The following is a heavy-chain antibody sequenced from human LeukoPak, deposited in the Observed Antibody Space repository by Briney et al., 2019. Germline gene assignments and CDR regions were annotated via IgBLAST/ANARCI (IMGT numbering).Heavy chain of an antibody. J-gene: IGHJ4*02. D-gene: IGHD3-22*01. CDR2: INPNSGGT. Sequence: ASVKVSCKASGYTFTGYYMHWVRQAPGQGLGWMGWINPNSGGTNYAQKFQGRVTMTRDTSISTAYMELSRLRSDDTAVYYCARRARTYDSSGYVFDYWGQGTLVTVSS. V-gene: IGHV1-2*02. CDR1: GYTFTGYY. CDR3: ARRARTYDSSGYVFDY.